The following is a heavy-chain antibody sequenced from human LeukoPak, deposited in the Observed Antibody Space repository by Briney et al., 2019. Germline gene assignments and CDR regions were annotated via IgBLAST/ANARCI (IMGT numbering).Heavy chain of an antibody. CDR3: ARGTYSSGRCDVFDI. D-gene: IGHD3-22*01. Sequence: PGGSLRLSCAASGFTFSSYGMHWVRQAPGKGLEWVAFIRYDGSNKYYADSVKGRFTISSDVSKNALHLEMTSLRLEDTAIYYCARGTYSSGRCDVFDIWGQGTMVTVSS. CDR2: IRYDGSNK. CDR1: GFTFSSYG. V-gene: IGHV3-30*02. J-gene: IGHJ3*02.